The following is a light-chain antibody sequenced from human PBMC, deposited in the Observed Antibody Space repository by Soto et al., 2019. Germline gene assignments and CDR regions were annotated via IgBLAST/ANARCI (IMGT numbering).Light chain of an antibody. Sequence: EIVLTQSPGTLSLSPGERATLSCRASQSVSSSYLAWYQQKPGQAPRLLIYGASSRATGIPDRFSGSGSGTDFTLTISRLDPEDFAVYYCQQYGSSLLTFGGGTKV. V-gene: IGKV3-20*01. CDR1: QSVSSSY. CDR2: GAS. J-gene: IGKJ4*01. CDR3: QQYGSSLLT.